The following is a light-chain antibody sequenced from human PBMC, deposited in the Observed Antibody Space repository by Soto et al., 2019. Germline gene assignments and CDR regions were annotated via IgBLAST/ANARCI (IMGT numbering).Light chain of an antibody. Sequence: QSALTQPASVSGSPGQSITISCTGTSSDVGGYNYVSWYQLHPGKAPKLMVYEVSNRPSGVSSRFSGSKSGNTASLTISGLQAEDEADYYCGSYTGSIYVFGTGTKVTVL. J-gene: IGLJ1*01. CDR3: GSYTGSIYV. CDR2: EVS. V-gene: IGLV2-14*01. CDR1: SSDVGGYNY.